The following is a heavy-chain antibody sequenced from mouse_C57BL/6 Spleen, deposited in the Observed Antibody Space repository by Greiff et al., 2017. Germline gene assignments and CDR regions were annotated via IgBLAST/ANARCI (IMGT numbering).Heavy chain of an antibody. CDR2: IYPGDGDT. CDR1: GYAFSSSW. V-gene: IGHV1-82*01. Sequence: QVQLQQSGPELVKPGASVKISCKASGYAFSSSWMNWVKQRPGKGLEWIGRIYPGDGDTNYNGKFKGKATLTADKSSSTAYMQLSSVTSEDSAVSFCARSVDSSGYDAMDYWGQGTSVTVSS. J-gene: IGHJ4*01. D-gene: IGHD3-2*02. CDR3: ARSVDSSGYDAMDY.